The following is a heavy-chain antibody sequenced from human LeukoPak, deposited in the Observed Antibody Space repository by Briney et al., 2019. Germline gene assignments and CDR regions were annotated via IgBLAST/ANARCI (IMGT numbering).Heavy chain of an antibody. Sequence: SETLSLTCSVSGGTISRNYWSWIRQPPGQGLEWIAYIDYSGCTNYNYSLKSRLTISLDASKNKFSLKLSSMTAADTAVYYCARDRRRELLHAFDVWGQGTMVTVSS. CDR1: GGTISRNY. D-gene: IGHD1-26*01. CDR3: ARDRRRELLHAFDV. CDR2: IDYSGCT. V-gene: IGHV4-59*01. J-gene: IGHJ3*01.